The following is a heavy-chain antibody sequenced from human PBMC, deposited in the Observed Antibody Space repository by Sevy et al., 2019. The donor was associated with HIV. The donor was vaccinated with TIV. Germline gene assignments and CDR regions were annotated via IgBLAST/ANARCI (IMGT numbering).Heavy chain of an antibody. V-gene: IGHV3-23*01. Sequence: GGSLRLSCGASGFTFSSYAMSWVRQAPGKGLEWVSTVSDSGGATYYADSVKGRFTISRDNSKNTLFWKMSSLRAEDAATYFCARNDYYDTIGGTGSFDYWGQGTLVTVSS. CDR1: GFTFSSYA. J-gene: IGHJ4*02. CDR3: ARNDYYDTIGGTGSFDY. D-gene: IGHD3-22*01. CDR2: VSDSGGAT.